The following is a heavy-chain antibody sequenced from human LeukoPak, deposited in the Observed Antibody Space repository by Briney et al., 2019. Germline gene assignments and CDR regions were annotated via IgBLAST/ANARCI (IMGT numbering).Heavy chain of an antibody. J-gene: IGHJ5*02. D-gene: IGHD2-21*01. CDR1: GFTLSSYG. Sequence: PGGALRLSCAASGFTLSSYGMHWVRQAPGKGLEWVAVIWYEGSNKYYADSVKGRFTISRHNSKNTLYLQMNSLRAEDTAVYYCARDYCGGDCYSFDPWGQGTLVTVSS. V-gene: IGHV3-33*01. CDR3: ARDYCGGDCYSFDP. CDR2: IWYEGSNK.